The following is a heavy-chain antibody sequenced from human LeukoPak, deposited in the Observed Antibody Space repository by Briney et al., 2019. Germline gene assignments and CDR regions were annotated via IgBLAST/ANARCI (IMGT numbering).Heavy chain of an antibody. Sequence: ASVKVSCKASGYTFTNYDINWVRQAIAQGLEWMGWINPNSGNTGYGQKFQGRVTMTRNTSIGTAYMELSSLASEDTAVYFCASGGASGSHRMSWGQGTLVTVSS. CDR1: GYTFTNYD. CDR3: ASGGASGSHRMS. V-gene: IGHV1-8*01. J-gene: IGHJ5*02. CDR2: INPNSGNT. D-gene: IGHD3-10*01.